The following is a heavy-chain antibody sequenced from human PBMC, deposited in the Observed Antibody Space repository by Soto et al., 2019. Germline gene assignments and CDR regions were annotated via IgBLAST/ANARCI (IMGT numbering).Heavy chain of an antibody. CDR1: GGSISSYY. V-gene: IGHV4-59*01. CDR3: ARVKTYYDILTGYLSLYYYYYYMDV. Sequence: SETLSLTCTVSGGSISSYYWSWIRQPPGKGLEWIGYIYYSGSTNYNPSLKSRVTISVDTSKNQFSLKLSSVTAADTAVYYCARVKTYYDILTGYLSLYYYYYYMDVWGKGTTVTVSS. J-gene: IGHJ6*03. CDR2: IYYSGST. D-gene: IGHD3-9*01.